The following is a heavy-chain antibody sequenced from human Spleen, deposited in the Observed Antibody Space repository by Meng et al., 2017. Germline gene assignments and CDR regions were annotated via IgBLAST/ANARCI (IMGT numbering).Heavy chain of an antibody. CDR3: ARKAGNCISTTCYSLDY. D-gene: IGHD2-2*01. Sequence: SVKVSCKALGGIFSNYVIGWVRQAPGQGLEWMGGINSVFGTTNYAQKFQDRVTITSDESTSTVYMELTRLTSEDTAVYFCARKAGNCISTTCYSLDYWGQGTLVTVSS. J-gene: IGHJ4*02. CDR1: GGIFSNYV. V-gene: IGHV1-69*13. CDR2: INSVFGTT.